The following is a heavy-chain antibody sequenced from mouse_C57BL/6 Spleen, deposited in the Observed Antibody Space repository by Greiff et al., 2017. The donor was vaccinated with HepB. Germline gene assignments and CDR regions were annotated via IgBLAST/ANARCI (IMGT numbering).Heavy chain of an antibody. CDR2: IDPSDSET. D-gene: IGHD3-2*02. CDR3: ARDSAGYGSYAMDY. J-gene: IGHJ4*01. CDR1: GYTFTSYW. Sequence: QVQLQQPGAELVRPGSSVKLSCKASGYTFTSYWMHWVKQRPIQGLEWIGNIDPSDSETHYNQKFKDKATLTVDKPSSTAYMQLSSLTSEDSAVYYCARDSAGYGSYAMDYWGQGTSVTVSS. V-gene: IGHV1-52*01.